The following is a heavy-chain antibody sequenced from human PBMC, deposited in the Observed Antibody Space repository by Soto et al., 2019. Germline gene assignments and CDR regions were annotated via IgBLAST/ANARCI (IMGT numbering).Heavy chain of an antibody. CDR2: IYYSGST. D-gene: IGHD2-2*02. CDR1: GGSISSGDYY. CDR3: ARVIPKGYCSSTSCYKQNWFDP. V-gene: IGHV4-30-4*01. J-gene: IGHJ5*02. Sequence: SETLSLTCTVSGGSISSGDYYWSWIRQPPGKGLEWIGYIYYSGSTYYNPSLKSRVTISVDTSKNQFSLKLSSVTAADTAVYYCARVIPKGYCSSTSCYKQNWFDPWGQGALVTVS.